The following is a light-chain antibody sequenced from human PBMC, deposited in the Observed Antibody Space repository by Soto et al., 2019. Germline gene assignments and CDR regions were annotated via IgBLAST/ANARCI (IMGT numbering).Light chain of an antibody. Sequence: DMEMTQSPSSLSASVGDRVTITCRASQSISNDLNWYQHKPGKVPKLLIYAASSLQSGVPTRFSGSGSGTDFTLTINSLQPEDFATYYCQPSYGTPLTFGGGTKIEIK. CDR3: QPSYGTPLT. V-gene: IGKV1-39*01. J-gene: IGKJ4*01. CDR2: AAS. CDR1: QSISND.